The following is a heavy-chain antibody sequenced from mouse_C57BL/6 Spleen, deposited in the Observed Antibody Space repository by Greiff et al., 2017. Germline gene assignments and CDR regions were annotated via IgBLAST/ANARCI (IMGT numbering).Heavy chain of an antibody. CDR1: GFTFSSYA. CDR2: ISDGGSYT. J-gene: IGHJ1*03. V-gene: IGHV5-4*01. D-gene: IGHD4-1*01. CDR3: ARGEAGTSSWYFDV. Sequence: EVQVVESGGGLVKPGGSLKLSCAASGFTFSSYAMSWVRQTPEKRLEWVATISDGGSYTYYPDNVKGRFTISRDNAKNNLYLQMSHLRSEDTAMYYCARGEAGTSSWYFDVWGTGTTVTVSS.